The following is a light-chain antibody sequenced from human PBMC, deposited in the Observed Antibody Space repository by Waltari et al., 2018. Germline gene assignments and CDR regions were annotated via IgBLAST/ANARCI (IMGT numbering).Light chain of an antibody. V-gene: IGLV6-57*02. CDR3: QSYDSNSVI. CDR1: SGSIASNF. J-gene: IGLJ2*01. Sequence: NFMLTQLHSVSESPGKTVTISCTSSSGSIASNFVQWYQQRPGSAPTTVIYEDNQRPSGVPDRFSGSIDSSSNSASLTISGLKTEDEADYYCQSYDSNSVIFGGGTKLTVL. CDR2: EDN.